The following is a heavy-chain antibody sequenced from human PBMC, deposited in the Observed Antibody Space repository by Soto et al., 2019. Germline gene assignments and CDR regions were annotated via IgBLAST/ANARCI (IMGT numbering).Heavy chain of an antibody. CDR2: INHSGST. J-gene: IGHJ3*02. CDR3: AGGYYDTEDAFDI. D-gene: IGHD3-22*01. CDR1: GGSFSGYY. V-gene: IGHV4-34*01. Sequence: ETLSLTCAVYGGSFSGYYWSWIRQPTGKGLEWIGEINHSGSTNYNXSLKSRVTISVDTSKNQFSLKRSSVTAADTAVYYCAGGYYDTEDAFDIWGQGTMVTVSS.